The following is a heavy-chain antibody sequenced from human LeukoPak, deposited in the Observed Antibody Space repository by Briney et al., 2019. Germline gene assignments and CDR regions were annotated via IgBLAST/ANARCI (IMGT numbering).Heavy chain of an antibody. J-gene: IGHJ4*02. CDR2: IYAGDSDP. CDR3: ARHMMAATYSGGLCH. D-gene: IGHD6-25*01. Sequence: GESRQTSCKGSGYSSTTHWIGWVRQLPGKGLEWMGTIYAGDSDPRYSPSLQGHVTISVDKSTSTAYLQWTSLKASDTAIYYCARHMMAATYSGGLCHWGQGTLVTVSS. V-gene: IGHV5-51*01. CDR1: GYSSTTHW.